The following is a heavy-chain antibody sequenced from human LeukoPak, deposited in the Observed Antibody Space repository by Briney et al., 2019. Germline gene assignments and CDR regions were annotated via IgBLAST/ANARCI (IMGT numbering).Heavy chain of an antibody. Sequence: PGGSLRLSCAASGFTFSSYGMSWVRQAPGKGLEWVSAISGSGGSTYYADSVKGRFTISRDNSKNTLYLQMNSLRAEDTAVYYCAKEMRSSGYYSSDYWGQGTLVTVSS. D-gene: IGHD3-22*01. CDR1: GFTFSSYG. CDR2: ISGSGGST. CDR3: AKEMRSSGYYSSDY. J-gene: IGHJ4*02. V-gene: IGHV3-23*01.